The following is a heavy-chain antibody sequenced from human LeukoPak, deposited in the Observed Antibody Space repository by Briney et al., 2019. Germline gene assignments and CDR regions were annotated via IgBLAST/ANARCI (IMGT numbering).Heavy chain of an antibody. CDR2: IRYEGSNK. J-gene: IGHJ4*02. D-gene: IGHD3-22*01. V-gene: IGHV3-30*02. Sequence: GGSLRLSCAASGFTFSSYGMHWVRQAPGKGLEWVAFIRYEGSNKYYADSVKGRFTISRDNSKNTLYLQMNSLRAEDTAVYYCAKDSALLDYYDSSGYSPRDYWGQGTLVTVSS. CDR3: AKDSALLDYYDSSGYSPRDY. CDR1: GFTFSSYG.